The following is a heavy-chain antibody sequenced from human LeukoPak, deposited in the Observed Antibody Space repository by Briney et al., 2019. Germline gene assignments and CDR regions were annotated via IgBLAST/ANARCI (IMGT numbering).Heavy chain of an antibody. D-gene: IGHD1-14*01. J-gene: IGHJ4*02. CDR1: RGSISTYY. CDR3: ARSFSARTFFDY. V-gene: IGHV4-59*01. Sequence: TSETLSLTCTVSRGSISTYYWSWIRQPPGKGLEWIGFIYYSGSTNYNPSLKSRVTISVDTSKNQFSLKLSSVTAADTAVYYCARSFSARTFFDYWGQGTLVTVSS. CDR2: IYYSGST.